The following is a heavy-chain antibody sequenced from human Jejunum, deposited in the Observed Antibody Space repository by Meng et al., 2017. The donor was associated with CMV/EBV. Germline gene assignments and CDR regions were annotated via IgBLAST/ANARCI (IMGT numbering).Heavy chain of an antibody. CDR1: STNRGV. J-gene: IGHJ4*02. Sequence: STNRGVGGCIRQPPGKAREWLALIYWNDDKRYIPSVKSRLTITKNTSKNQVVLTMTNVDPVDTATYYCAHRRYYSSTWSWGDFDYWGQGTLVTVSS. CDR3: AHRRYYSSTWSWGDFDY. D-gene: IGHD6-13*01. V-gene: IGHV2-5*01. CDR2: IYWNDDK.